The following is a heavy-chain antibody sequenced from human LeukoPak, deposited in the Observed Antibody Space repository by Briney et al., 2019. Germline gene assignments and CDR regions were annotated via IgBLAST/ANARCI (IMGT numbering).Heavy chain of an antibody. CDR3: AREGSEGFDF. J-gene: IGHJ4*02. D-gene: IGHD2-15*01. CDR2: ISDSSAL. CDR1: RFTFRTYS. Sequence: GGSLRLSCAASRFTFRTYSMKWVRQAPGKGLEWVSYISDSSALYYADSVRGRFTISRKNDKNSLFLQMNSRRAEDTAVYYCAREGSEGFDFWGQGTLVTVSS. V-gene: IGHV3-48*01.